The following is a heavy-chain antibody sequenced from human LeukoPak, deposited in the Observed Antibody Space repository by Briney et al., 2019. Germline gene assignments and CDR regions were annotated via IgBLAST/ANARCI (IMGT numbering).Heavy chain of an antibody. J-gene: IGHJ3*02. V-gene: IGHV4-34*01. CDR2: INHSGST. CDR1: GGSFSGYY. D-gene: IGHD2-15*01. Sequence: PSETLSLTCAVNGGSFSGYYWIWIRQPPGKGLEWIGEINHSGSTNYNPSLKSRVTISVDTSKNQFSLKLSSVTAADTAVYYCARGGECGSCAGFDMWGQGIMVTVSS. CDR3: ARGGECGSCAGFDM.